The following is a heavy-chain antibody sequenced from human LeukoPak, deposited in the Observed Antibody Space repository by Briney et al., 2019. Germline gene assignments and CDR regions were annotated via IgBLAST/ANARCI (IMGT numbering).Heavy chain of an antibody. CDR3: ARLPRYGGYDHFDY. Sequence: PSETLSLTCTVPGDSIDSYYWSWIRQPPGKGLEWIGYIYYRGTTSYNPFLKSRVTISVDTSKNQFSLKLNSVTAADTAVYYCARLPRYGGYDHFDYWGQGIPVIVSS. J-gene: IGHJ4*02. CDR1: GDSIDSYY. CDR2: IYYRGTT. D-gene: IGHD5-12*01. V-gene: IGHV4-59*12.